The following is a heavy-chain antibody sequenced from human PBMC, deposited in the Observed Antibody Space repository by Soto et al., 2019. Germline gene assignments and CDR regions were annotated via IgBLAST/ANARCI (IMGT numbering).Heavy chain of an antibody. D-gene: IGHD3-22*01. V-gene: IGHV4-31*03. CDR3: ASNYYDSSGLRAY. CDR2: IYYSGST. J-gene: IGHJ4*02. CDR1: GGSTSSGGYY. Sequence: PSETLSLTCTVSGGSTSSGGYYWSRIRQHPGKGLEWIGYIYYSGSTYYNPSLKSRVTISVDTSKNQFSLKLSSVTAADTAVYYCASNYYDSSGLRAYWGQGTLVTVYS.